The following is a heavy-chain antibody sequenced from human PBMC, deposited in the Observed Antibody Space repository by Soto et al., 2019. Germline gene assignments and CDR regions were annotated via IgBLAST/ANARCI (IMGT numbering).Heavy chain of an antibody. Sequence: PGGSLRLSCAASGFTFSSYWMHWVRQAPGKGLVWVSRINSDGSSTSYADSVKGRFTISRDNAKNTLYLQMNSLRAEDTAVYYGGRASGYCSGGSCPGNYWGQGTLVTVSS. D-gene: IGHD2-15*01. CDR1: GFTFSSYW. CDR3: GRASGYCSGGSCPGNY. V-gene: IGHV3-74*01. J-gene: IGHJ4*02. CDR2: INSDGSST.